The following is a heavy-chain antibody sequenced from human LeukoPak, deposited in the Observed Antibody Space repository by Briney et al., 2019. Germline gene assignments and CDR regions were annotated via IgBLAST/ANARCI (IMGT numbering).Heavy chain of an antibody. V-gene: IGHV3-7*04. Sequence: PSETLSLTCTVSGGSISSSSYYWGWIRQPPGKGLEWVANIKEDGSRNHCVDSVKGRFTISRDNAKNSLFLQMSSLRVEDTAVYYCARANNAGWFDYWGQGTLVTVFS. CDR2: IKEDGSRN. CDR1: GGSISSSSYY. CDR3: ARANNAGWFDY. D-gene: IGHD6-19*01. J-gene: IGHJ4*02.